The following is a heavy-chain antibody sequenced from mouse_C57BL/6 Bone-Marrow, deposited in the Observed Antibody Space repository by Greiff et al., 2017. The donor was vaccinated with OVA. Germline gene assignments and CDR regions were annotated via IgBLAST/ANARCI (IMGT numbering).Heavy chain of an antibody. CDR1: GYTFTDYN. CDR3: AILRSWWAY. Sequence: VQPQQSGPELVKPGASVKIPCKASGYTFTDYNMDWVKQSHGKSLEWIGDINPNNGGTIYNQKFKGKATLTVDKSSSTAYMELRSLTSEDTAVYYCAILRSWWAYWGQGTLVTVSA. CDR2: INPNNGGT. J-gene: IGHJ3*01. V-gene: IGHV1-18*01.